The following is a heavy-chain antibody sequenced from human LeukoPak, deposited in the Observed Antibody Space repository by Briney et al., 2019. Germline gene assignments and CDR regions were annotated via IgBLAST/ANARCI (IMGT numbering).Heavy chain of an antibody. Sequence: PSETLSLTCTVSGGSISSYHWNWIRQAPGKGLEWIGYIYYSGSTNYNPSLKSRVTISVDTSKNQFSLKLSSVTAADTAVYYCARGGYGGGWSSLNFAYWGQGTLVTVSS. CDR1: GGSISSYH. J-gene: IGHJ4*02. CDR3: ARGGYGGGWSSLNFAY. CDR2: IYYSGST. V-gene: IGHV4-59*01. D-gene: IGHD6-19*01.